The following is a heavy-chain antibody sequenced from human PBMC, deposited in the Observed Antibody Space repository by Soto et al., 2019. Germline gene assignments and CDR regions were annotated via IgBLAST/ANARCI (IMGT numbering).Heavy chain of an antibody. D-gene: IGHD6-19*01. CDR1: GYTFTRYA. CDR3: ARDRSGLLGDY. J-gene: IGHJ4*02. V-gene: IGHV1-3*01. Sequence: GASVKVSCKASGYTFTRYAIQWVRQAPGQRLEWMGWIKAGNGDTKYSENFQGRVTITMDTPASTVFMELSSLRSEDTAVYYCARDRSGLLGDYWGQGTQVTVSS. CDR2: IKAGNGDT.